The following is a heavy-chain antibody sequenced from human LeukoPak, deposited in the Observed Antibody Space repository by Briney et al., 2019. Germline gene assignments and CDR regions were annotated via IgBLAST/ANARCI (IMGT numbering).Heavy chain of an antibody. CDR1: GLTFSSYG. V-gene: IGHV3-30*18. CDR3: AKDYADYGDYVDY. J-gene: IGHJ4*02. D-gene: IGHD4-17*01. CDR2: ISYDGSNK. Sequence: PGGSLRLSCAASGLTFSSYGMHWVRQAPGKGLEWVAVISYDGSNKYYADSVKGRFTISRDNSKNTLYLQMNSLRAEDTAVYYCAKDYADYGDYVDYWGQGTLVTVSS.